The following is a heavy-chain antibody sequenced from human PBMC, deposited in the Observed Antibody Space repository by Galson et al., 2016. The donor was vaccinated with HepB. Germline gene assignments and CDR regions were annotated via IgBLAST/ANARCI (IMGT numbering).Heavy chain of an antibody. CDR1: GFTFSNYG. CDR3: ARGRRGLAFLDH. Sequence: SLRLSCAASGFTFSNYGMHWVRQPPGKGLEWLALTVHDGSKYYTPSFRGRVTMSADMADNRLSLSLTSVTAADTAPYYCARGRRGLAFLDHWGQGTMVTVSS. J-gene: IGHJ4*02. CDR2: TVHDGSK. D-gene: IGHD2/OR15-2a*01. V-gene: IGHV3-30*13.